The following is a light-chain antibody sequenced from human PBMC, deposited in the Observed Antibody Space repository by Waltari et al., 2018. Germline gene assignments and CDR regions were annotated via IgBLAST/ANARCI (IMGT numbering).Light chain of an antibody. Sequence: QSALTQPRSVSGSPGQSVTISCTGTSSDVGGYNYVSWYQQHPGKAPKLMIYDVSKRPSGVPDRCSGSKAGNTASLTISGLQAEDGADYYCCSYAGSYTWVFGGGTKLTVL. CDR1: SSDVGGYNY. CDR3: CSYAGSYTWV. V-gene: IGLV2-11*01. CDR2: DVS. J-gene: IGLJ3*02.